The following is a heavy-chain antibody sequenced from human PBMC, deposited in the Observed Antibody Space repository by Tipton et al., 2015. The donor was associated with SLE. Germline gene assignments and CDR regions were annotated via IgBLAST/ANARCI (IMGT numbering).Heavy chain of an antibody. Sequence: QLVQSGGGLVKPGGSLRLSCAASGFTFGSYSMNWVRQAPGKGLEWVSSISSSSSYIYYADSVKGRFTISRDNAKNSLYLQMNSLRAEDTAVYYCARVRWDAFDIWGQGTMVTVSS. D-gene: IGHD6-13*01. J-gene: IGHJ3*02. CDR1: GFTFGSYS. CDR2: ISSSSSYI. V-gene: IGHV3-21*01. CDR3: ARVRWDAFDI.